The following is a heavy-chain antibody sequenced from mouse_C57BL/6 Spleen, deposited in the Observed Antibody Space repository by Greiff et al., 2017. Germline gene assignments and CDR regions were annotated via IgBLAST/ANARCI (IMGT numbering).Heavy chain of an antibody. V-gene: IGHV1-80*01. Sequence: VKLVESGAELVKPGASVKISCKASGYAFSSYWMNWVKQRPGKGLEWIGQIYPGDGDTNYNGKFKGKATLTADKSSSTAYMQLSSLTSEDSAVYFCARDHYGSSYVRGAMDDWGQGTTVTVSS. CDR2: IYPGDGDT. J-gene: IGHJ4*01. CDR3: ARDHYGSSYVRGAMDD. D-gene: IGHD1-1*01. CDR1: GYAFSSYW.